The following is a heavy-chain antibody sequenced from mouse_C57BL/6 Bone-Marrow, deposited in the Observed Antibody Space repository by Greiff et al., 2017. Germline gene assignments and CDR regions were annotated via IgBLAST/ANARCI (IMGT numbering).Heavy chain of an antibody. J-gene: IGHJ3*01. V-gene: IGHV1-19*01. D-gene: IGHD2-12*01. CDR1: GYTFTDYY. CDR3: ARSLVYYSSSAWFAY. CDR2: INPYNGGT. Sequence: VQLQQSGPVLVKPGASVKMSCKASGYTFTDYYMNWVKQSHGKSLEWIGVINPYNGGTSYNQKFKGKATLTVDKSSSTAYMELNSLTSEDSAVYYCARSLVYYSSSAWFAYWGQGTLVTVSA.